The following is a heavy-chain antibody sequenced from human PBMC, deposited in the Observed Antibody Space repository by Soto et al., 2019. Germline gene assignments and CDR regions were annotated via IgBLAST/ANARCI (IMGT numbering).Heavy chain of an antibody. CDR2: ISTDKGKT. CDR3: ATRSPAFDY. J-gene: IGHJ4*02. Sequence: QVQLVQSGPEVEKPGASVKVSCKTSGYTFTSYGISWVRQAPGQGLEWMGWISTDKGKTNYAQKFQGRGPMTTDTSTSTAYMDLRSLTSDDTAVYGGATRSPAFDYWGQGTLVTVS. CDR1: GYTFTSYG. V-gene: IGHV1-18*01.